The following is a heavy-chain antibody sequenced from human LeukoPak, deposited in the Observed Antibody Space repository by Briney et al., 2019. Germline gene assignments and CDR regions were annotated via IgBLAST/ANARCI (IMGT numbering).Heavy chain of an antibody. D-gene: IGHD3-9*01. V-gene: IGHV3-30*02. Sequence: GGSLRLSCVSSGFTFSRYGIHWVRQDPGKGLEGVSFIQTDGSAKYYSDSVKGRFTISRDNPKNTVYLQMNSLSTEDTAVYYCAIEISRLVIHAFDLWGQGTMVTVSS. J-gene: IGHJ3*01. CDR2: IQTDGSAK. CDR1: GFTFSRYG. CDR3: AIEISRLVIHAFDL.